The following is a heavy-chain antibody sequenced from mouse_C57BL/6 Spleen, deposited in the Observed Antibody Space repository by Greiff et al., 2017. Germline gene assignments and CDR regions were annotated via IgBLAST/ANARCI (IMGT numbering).Heavy chain of an antibody. J-gene: IGHJ1*03. V-gene: IGHV5-4*01. CDR3: AREGRDDDYDKGYWYFDV. CDR1: GFTFSSYA. CDR2: ISDGGSYT. D-gene: IGHD2-4*01. Sequence: EVHLVESGGGLVKPGGSLKLSCAASGFTFSSYAMSWVRQTPEKRLEWVATISDGGSYTYYPDNVKGRFTISRDNAKNNLYLQMSHLKSEDTAMYYCAREGRDDDYDKGYWYFDVWGTGTTVTVSS.